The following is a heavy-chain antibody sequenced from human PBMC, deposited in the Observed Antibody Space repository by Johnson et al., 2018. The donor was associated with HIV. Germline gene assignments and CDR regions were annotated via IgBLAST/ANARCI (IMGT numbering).Heavy chain of an antibody. CDR2: VSYDGSNQ. CDR1: GFTFSSYA. Sequence: QVQLVESGGGVVQPGRSLRLSCAASGFTFSSYAMHWVRQAPCKGLEWVALVSYDGSNQYYADSVKGRFPISRDNSKNPLYLQLNSLRAEDTAVYYCARCMITFGGVGGAFDIWGQGTMVTVSS. J-gene: IGHJ3*02. CDR3: ARCMITFGGVGGAFDI. V-gene: IGHV3-30-3*01. D-gene: IGHD3-16*01.